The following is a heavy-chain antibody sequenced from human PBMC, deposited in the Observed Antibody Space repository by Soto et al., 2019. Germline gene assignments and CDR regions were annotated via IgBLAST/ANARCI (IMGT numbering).Heavy chain of an antibody. V-gene: IGHV1-3*01. CDR2: INAGNGNT. D-gene: IGHD1-1*01. Sequence: GASVKVSCKASGYTFTSYAMHWVRQAPGQRLEWMGWINAGNGNTKYSQKFQGRVTITRDTSASTAYMELSSLRSEDTAVYYCANTNDRPVSYYYGMDVWGQGTTVTVSS. CDR1: GYTFTSYA. CDR3: ANTNDRPVSYYYGMDV. J-gene: IGHJ6*02.